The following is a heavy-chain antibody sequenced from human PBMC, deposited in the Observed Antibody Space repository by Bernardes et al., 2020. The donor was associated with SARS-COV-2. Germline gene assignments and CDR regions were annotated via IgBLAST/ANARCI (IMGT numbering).Heavy chain of an antibody. V-gene: IGHV3-74*01. CDR2: ISSDGSST. CDR3: ARPGRPGAYYFES. Sequence: GGSLRLSCAASGLTFSNYWMHWVRQAPGKGLVLVSRISSDGSSTTYADSVKGRFTISRDNAKNTLYLQMNSLRAEDTAVYYCARPGRPGAYYFESWGQGTLVTVSS. J-gene: IGHJ4*02. D-gene: IGHD1-26*01. CDR1: GLTFSNYW.